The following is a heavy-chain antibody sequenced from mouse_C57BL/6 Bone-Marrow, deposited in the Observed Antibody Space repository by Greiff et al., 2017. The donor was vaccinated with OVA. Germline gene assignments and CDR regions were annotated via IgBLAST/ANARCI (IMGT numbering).Heavy chain of an antibody. CDR3: ASGDGYYPFDY. V-gene: IGHV1-59*01. D-gene: IGHD2-3*01. CDR1: GYTFTSYW. CDR2: IDPSDSYT. J-gene: IGHJ2*01. Sequence: VQLQQPGAELVRPGTSVKLSCKASGYTFTSYWMNWVKQRPGQGLEWIGVIDPSDSYTNYNQKFKGKATLTVDTSSSTAYMQLSSLTSEDSAVYYCASGDGYYPFDYWGQGTTLTVSS.